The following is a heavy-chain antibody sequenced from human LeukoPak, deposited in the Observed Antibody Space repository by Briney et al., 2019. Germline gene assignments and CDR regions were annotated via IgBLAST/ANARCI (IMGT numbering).Heavy chain of an antibody. CDR1: GGTFSSYA. J-gene: IGHJ6*02. V-gene: IGHV1-69*13. D-gene: IGHD6-13*01. Sequence: SVKVSCKASGGTFSSYAISWVRQAPGQGLEWMGGIIPIFGTANYAQKFQGRVTITADESTSTAYMELSSLRSEDTAVYYCATGDIAAAVTYYYYGMDVWGQGTTVTVSS. CDR3: ATGDIAAAVTYYYYGMDV. CDR2: IIPIFGTA.